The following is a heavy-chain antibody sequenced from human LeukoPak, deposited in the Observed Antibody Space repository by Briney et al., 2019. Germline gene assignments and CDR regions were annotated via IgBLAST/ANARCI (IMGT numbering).Heavy chain of an antibody. CDR3: ARGPPPDFDY. CDR1: GFTFSSNA. CDR2: ISETGDR. V-gene: IGHV3-23*01. Sequence: GGSLRLSCAASGFTFSSNAMSWVRQAPGKGLEWVSTISETGDRYDADSVKGRFTISRDNSKNRVDLQMNSLRAEDTAVYYCARGPPPDFDYWGRGTLVTVSS. J-gene: IGHJ4*02.